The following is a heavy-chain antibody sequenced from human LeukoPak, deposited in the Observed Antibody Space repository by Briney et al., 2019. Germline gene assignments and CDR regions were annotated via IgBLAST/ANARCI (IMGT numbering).Heavy chain of an antibody. V-gene: IGHV4-39*01. Sequence: SETLSLTCTISGGSIGSSSYYWGWIRQPPGKGLEWIGTIYYSGRTYYNPSLKSRVTISVDTSKNEFSLRLSSVTAADTAVYYCARVYYYDSSGPPLWGQGTLVTVSS. D-gene: IGHD3-22*01. J-gene: IGHJ4*02. CDR2: IYYSGRT. CDR3: ARVYYYDSSGPPL. CDR1: GGSIGSSSYY.